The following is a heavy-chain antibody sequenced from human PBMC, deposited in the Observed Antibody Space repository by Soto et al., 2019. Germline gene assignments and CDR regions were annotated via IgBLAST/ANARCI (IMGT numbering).Heavy chain of an antibody. CDR2: INHSGST. CDR3: ARGATMTVVVLTTGCRGFDY. J-gene: IGHJ4*02. V-gene: IGHV4-34*01. Sequence: SDTLSLTFAVYGGSFSGYYWSWIRQPPGKGLEWIGEINHSGSTNYNPSLKSRVTISVDTSKNQFSLKLSSVTAADTAVYYCARGATMTVVVLTTGCRGFDYWGQGTLVTVSS. CDR1: GGSFSGYY. D-gene: IGHD3-22*01.